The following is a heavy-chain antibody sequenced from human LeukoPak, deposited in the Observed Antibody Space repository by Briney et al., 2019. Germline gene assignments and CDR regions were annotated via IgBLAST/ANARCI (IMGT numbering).Heavy chain of an antibody. CDR2: IDQGGSVR. CDR1: GFSFSTYW. CDR3: ARDPESSSFDL. Sequence: GGSLRLSCAASGFSFSTYWMSWVRQTPEKGMEFVANIDQGGSVRNYMDSLKGRCTISRDNAKKSLYLEINSLRADDTAVYYCARDPESSSFDLWGRGALVTVSS. D-gene: IGHD6-13*01. J-gene: IGHJ4*02. V-gene: IGHV3-7*01.